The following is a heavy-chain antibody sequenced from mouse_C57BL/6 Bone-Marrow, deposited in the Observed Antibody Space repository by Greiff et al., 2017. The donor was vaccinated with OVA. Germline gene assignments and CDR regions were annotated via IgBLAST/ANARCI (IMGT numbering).Heavy chain of an antibody. J-gene: IGHJ4*01. D-gene: IGHD2-1*01. Sequence: EVQLQESGEGLVKPGGSLILPCAASGFTFSSYAMSWVRQTPEKRLEWVAYISSGGDYIYYADTVKGRFTISRDNARNTLYLQMSSLKSEDTAMYYCTRLLDAMDYWGQGTSVTVSS. CDR3: TRLLDAMDY. CDR1: GFTFSSYA. V-gene: IGHV5-9-1*02. CDR2: ISSGGDYI.